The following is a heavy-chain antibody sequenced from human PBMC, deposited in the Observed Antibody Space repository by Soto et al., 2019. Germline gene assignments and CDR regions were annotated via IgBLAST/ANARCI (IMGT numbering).Heavy chain of an antibody. Sequence: SETLSLTCAVYGGSFSGYYWSWIRQPPGKGLEWIGEINHSGSTNYNPSLKSRVTISVDTSKNQFSLKLSSVTAADTAVYYCARGTEYSYGLYYYYGMDVWGQGTTVTVSS. V-gene: IGHV4-34*01. CDR1: GGSFSGYY. CDR3: ARGTEYSYGLYYYYGMDV. CDR2: INHSGST. J-gene: IGHJ6*02. D-gene: IGHD5-18*01.